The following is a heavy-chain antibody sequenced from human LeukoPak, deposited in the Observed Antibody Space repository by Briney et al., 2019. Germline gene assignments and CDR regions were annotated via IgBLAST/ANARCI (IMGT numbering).Heavy chain of an antibody. J-gene: IGHJ4*02. CDR3: ARASVIPVSFDD. CDR2: IYTSGRT. Sequence: PSETLSLTCTVSGGSITFGSYYWTWIRQPAGKGLEWIGRIYTSGRTFYNPSLKSRVTISMDTSMNQFSLRLNSVTAADTAVYYCARASVIPVSFDDWGQGALVTVSS. CDR1: GGSITFGSYY. V-gene: IGHV4-61*02. D-gene: IGHD3-16*02.